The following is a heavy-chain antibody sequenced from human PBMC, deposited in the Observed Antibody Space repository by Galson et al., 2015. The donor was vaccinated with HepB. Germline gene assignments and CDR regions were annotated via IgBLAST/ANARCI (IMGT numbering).Heavy chain of an antibody. Sequence: TLSLTCAVYGGSFSGYYWSWIRQPPGKGLEWIGEINHSGSTNYNPSLKSRVTISVDTSKNQFSLKLSSVTAADTAVYYCARGRRARLDYGMDVWGQGTTVTVSS. CDR1: GGSFSGYY. D-gene: IGHD5-12*01. CDR2: INHSGST. J-gene: IGHJ6*02. V-gene: IGHV4-34*01. CDR3: ARGRRARLDYGMDV.